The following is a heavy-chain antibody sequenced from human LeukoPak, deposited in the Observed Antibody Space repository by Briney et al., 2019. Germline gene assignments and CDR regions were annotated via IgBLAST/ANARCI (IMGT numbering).Heavy chain of an antibody. V-gene: IGHV3-53*01. Sequence: GGSLRLSCAASGFTLSSNYMSWVRQAPGKGLEWVSVIYISGSTYYADSVKGRFTISRDNSKNTLYLQMNSLRAEDTAVYYCARGDGYNFWDYWGQGALVTVSS. CDR1: GFTLSSNY. J-gene: IGHJ4*02. CDR3: ARGDGYNFWDY. D-gene: IGHD5-24*01. CDR2: IYISGST.